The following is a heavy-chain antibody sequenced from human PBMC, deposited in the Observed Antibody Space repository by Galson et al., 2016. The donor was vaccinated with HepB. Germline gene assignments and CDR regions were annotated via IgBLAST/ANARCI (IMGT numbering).Heavy chain of an antibody. V-gene: IGHV1-46*01. CDR1: GYTFTSYY. CDR2: INPRGGAT. D-gene: IGHD1-1*01. Sequence: SVKVSCKASGYTFTSYYMHWVRQAPGQGLECMGVINPRGGATDYVQKFQGRVTMTSDTSTRTVYMELSSLTFEDTAVYFCASGLIATGASYYYNVMDVWGQGTTVTVS. J-gene: IGHJ6*02. CDR3: ASGLIATGASYYYNVMDV.